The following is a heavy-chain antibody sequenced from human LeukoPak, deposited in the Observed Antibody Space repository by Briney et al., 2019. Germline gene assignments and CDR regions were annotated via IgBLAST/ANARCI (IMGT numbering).Heavy chain of an antibody. CDR3: ARVSYGDYSYWFDP. D-gene: IGHD4-17*01. CDR1: GYTFTGYY. Sequence: ASVKVSCKASGYTFTGYYMHWVRQAPGQGLEWTGWINPNSGGTNYAQKFQGRVTMTRDTSISTAYMELSRLRSDDTAVYYCARVSYGDYSYWFDPWGQGTLVTVSS. J-gene: IGHJ5*02. V-gene: IGHV1-2*02. CDR2: INPNSGGT.